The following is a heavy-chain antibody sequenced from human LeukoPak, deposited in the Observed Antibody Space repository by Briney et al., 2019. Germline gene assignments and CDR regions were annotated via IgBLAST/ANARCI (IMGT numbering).Heavy chain of an antibody. V-gene: IGHV4-31*11. CDR3: ARDEYYYGSGSYGAFDI. J-gene: IGHJ3*02. CDR1: GGSISSGGYY. CDR2: IYYSGST. Sequence: SETLSLTCAVSGGSISSGGYYWNWIRQHPGKGPEWIGYIYYSGSTYCNPSLKSRVTISVDTSKNQFSLKLRSVTAADTAVYYCARDEYYYGSGSYGAFDIWGQGTMVTVSS. D-gene: IGHD3-10*01.